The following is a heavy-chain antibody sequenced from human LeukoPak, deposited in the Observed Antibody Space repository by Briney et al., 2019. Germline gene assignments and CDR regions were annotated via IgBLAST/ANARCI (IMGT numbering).Heavy chain of an antibody. CDR1: GFTFSSYS. V-gene: IGHV3-21*01. CDR2: ISSSSSYK. Sequence: GGSLRLSCVASGFTFSSYSMNWVRQAPGKGLEWVSSISSSSSYKYYTDSVTGRFTISRDNAKNSLYLQMNSLRAEDTAVYYCARSAAGTYYWGQGTLVTVSS. D-gene: IGHD1-1*01. J-gene: IGHJ4*02. CDR3: ARSAAGTYY.